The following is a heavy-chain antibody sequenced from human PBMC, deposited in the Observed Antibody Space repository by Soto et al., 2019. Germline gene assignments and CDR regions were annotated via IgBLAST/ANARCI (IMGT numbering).Heavy chain of an antibody. V-gene: IGHV3-30-3*01. J-gene: IGHJ5*02. D-gene: IGHD5-12*01. CDR2: ISYDGSNK. CDR1: GFTFSSYA. Sequence: GGSLRLSCAASGFTFSSYAMHWVRQAPGKGLEWVAVISYDGSNKYYADSVKGRFTISRDNSKNTLYLQMNSLRAEDTAVYYCARDFRGYSGYGGFDPWGQGTLVTVSS. CDR3: ARDFRGYSGYGGFDP.